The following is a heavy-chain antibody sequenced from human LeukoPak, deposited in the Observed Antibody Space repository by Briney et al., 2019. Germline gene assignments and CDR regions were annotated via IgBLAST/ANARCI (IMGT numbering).Heavy chain of an antibody. CDR1: GFTFTDYF. V-gene: IGHV1-2*02. J-gene: IGHJ4*02. D-gene: IGHD6-13*01. Sequence: ASMKVSCTASGFTFTDYFIHWVRQAPGQGLEWMGWINPYSGATNYAQKFQGRVAMTRDTSTNTAFLEVKSLKSDDTAFYYCTRARGRDSSRWYAFWGQGTLLTVSS. CDR3: TRARGRDSSRWYAF. CDR2: INPYSGAT.